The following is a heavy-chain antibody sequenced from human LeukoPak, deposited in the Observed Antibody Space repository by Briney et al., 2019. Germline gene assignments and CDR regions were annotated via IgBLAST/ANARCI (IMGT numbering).Heavy chain of an antibody. V-gene: IGHV3-23*01. Sequence: GGSLRLSCAASGFTFSSYAMSWVRQAPGKGLEWVSAICGSGGSTYYADSVRGRFTISRDNSKNTLYLQMNSLRAEDTAVYYCAKVTIARFGELCFDYWGQGTLVTVSS. CDR2: ICGSGGST. CDR3: AKVTIARFGELCFDY. D-gene: IGHD3-10*01. J-gene: IGHJ4*02. CDR1: GFTFSSYA.